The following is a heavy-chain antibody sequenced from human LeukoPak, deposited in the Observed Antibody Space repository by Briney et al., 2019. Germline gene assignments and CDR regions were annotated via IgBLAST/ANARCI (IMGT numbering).Heavy chain of an antibody. J-gene: IGHJ1*01. CDR1: GDSITSNTYY. V-gene: IGHV4-39*07. D-gene: IGHD4-23*01. CDR2: MLYSGDS. CDR3: ARGDSTVTPKYFQY. Sequence: PSETLSLTCTVSGDSITSNTYYWAWIRQPPGKGLEWLGSMLYSGDSYYNPSLKSRVTISIDTSKNQFSLKLSSVTAADTAVYYCARGDSTVTPKYFQYWGQGTLVTVSS.